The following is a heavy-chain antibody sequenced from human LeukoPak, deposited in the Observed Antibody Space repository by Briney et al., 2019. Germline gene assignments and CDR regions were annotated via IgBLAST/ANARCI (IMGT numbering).Heavy chain of an antibody. CDR3: ARGSREELWLDALPNYFDY. CDR1: GGSISSGGYS. D-gene: IGHD5-18*01. CDR2: IYHSGST. Sequence: PSETLSLTCAVSGGSISSGGYSWSWIRQPPGKGLEWIGYIYHSGSTYYNPSLKSRVTISVDRSKNQFSLKLSSVTAADTAVYYCARGSREELWLDALPNYFDYWGQGTLVTVSS. J-gene: IGHJ4*02. V-gene: IGHV4-30-2*01.